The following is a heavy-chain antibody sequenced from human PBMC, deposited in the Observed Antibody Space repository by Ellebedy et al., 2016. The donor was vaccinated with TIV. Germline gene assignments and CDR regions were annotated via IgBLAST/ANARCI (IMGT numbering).Heavy chain of an antibody. J-gene: IGHJ6*02. Sequence: PGGSLRLSCAASGFTFSSYSMNWVRQAPGKGLEWVSYISSSSSTIYYADSVKGRFTISRDNAKNSLYLQMNSLTDEDTAVYYCARLILDTAMVTAYYYGMDVWGQGTTVTVSS. D-gene: IGHD5-18*01. CDR1: GFTFSSYS. CDR2: ISSSSSTI. CDR3: ARLILDTAMVTAYYYGMDV. V-gene: IGHV3-48*02.